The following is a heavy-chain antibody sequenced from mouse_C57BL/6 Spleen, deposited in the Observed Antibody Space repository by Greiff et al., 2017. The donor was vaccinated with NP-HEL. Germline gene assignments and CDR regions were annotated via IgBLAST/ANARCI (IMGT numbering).Heavy chain of an antibody. J-gene: IGHJ1*03. D-gene: IGHD1-1*01. V-gene: IGHV2-2*01. CDR1: GFSLTSYG. CDR3: ASYYYGSREYFEV. Sequence: VKLMESGPGLVQPSQSLSITCTVSGFSLTSYGVHWVRQSPGKGLEWLGVIWSGGSTDYNAAFISRLSISKDNSKSKVFLKMTSLQADDTAIYYCASYYYGSREYFEVWGTGTTVTVSS. CDR2: IWSGGST.